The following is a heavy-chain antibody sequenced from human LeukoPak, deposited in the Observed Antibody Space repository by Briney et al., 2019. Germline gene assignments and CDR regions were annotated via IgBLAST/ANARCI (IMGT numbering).Heavy chain of an antibody. J-gene: IGHJ5*02. CDR1: GGSISSSNW. V-gene: IGHV4-4*02. CDR3: ARGRVEYSSSSGGCFDP. D-gene: IGHD6-6*01. CDR2: IYHSGST. Sequence: SETLSLTCAVSGGSISSSNWWSWVRQPPGKGLEWIGEIYHSGSTNYNPSLKSRVTISVDTSKNQFSLKLSSVTAADTAVYYCARGRVEYSSSSGGCFDPWGQGTLITVSS.